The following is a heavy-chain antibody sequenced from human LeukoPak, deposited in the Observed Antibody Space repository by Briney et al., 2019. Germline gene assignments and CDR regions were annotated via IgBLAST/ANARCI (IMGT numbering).Heavy chain of an antibody. Sequence: GESLKISCKGSGYSFTSYWIGWVRQMPGKGLEWMGIIYPGDSDTRYSPSFQGQVTISADKSISTAYLQWSSLKASDTAMYYCASQTVSSAGLYAFDIWGQGTMVTVSS. D-gene: IGHD3-22*01. J-gene: IGHJ3*02. V-gene: IGHV5-51*01. CDR1: GYSFTSYW. CDR2: IYPGDSDT. CDR3: ASQTVSSAGLYAFDI.